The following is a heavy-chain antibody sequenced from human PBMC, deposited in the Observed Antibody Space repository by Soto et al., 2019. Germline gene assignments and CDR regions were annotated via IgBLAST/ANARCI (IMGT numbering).Heavy chain of an antibody. CDR1: GGSISSDSYY. CDR3: ARQSGSLVGGIDY. D-gene: IGHD1-26*01. CDR2: ISYSGST. Sequence: SETLSLTCTVSGGSISSDSYYWGWIRQSPEKGLEWIASISYSGSTYYNPTLKSRLIISVDTSKSQFSLKLSSVTAADTAVYYCARQSGSLVGGIDYWGQGTLVTSPQ. V-gene: IGHV4-39*01. J-gene: IGHJ4*02.